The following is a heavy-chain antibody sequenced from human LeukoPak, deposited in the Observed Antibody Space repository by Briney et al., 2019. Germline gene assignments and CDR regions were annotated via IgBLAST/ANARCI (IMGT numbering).Heavy chain of an antibody. J-gene: IGHJ3*02. Sequence: AGGSLRLSCAASGFTFSSYGMHWVRQAPGKGLEWVAFIRYDGSNKYYADSVKGRFTISRDNSKNTLYLQLNSLRAEDTAVYYCAKDRETVAAYTPDAFDIWGQGTMVTVSS. D-gene: IGHD2-15*01. V-gene: IGHV3-30*02. CDR3: AKDRETVAAYTPDAFDI. CDR1: GFTFSSYG. CDR2: IRYDGSNK.